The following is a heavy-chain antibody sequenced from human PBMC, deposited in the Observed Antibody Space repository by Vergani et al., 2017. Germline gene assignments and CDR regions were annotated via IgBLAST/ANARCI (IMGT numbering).Heavy chain of an antibody. Sequence: EVQLVESGGGLVQPGGSLRLSCAASGFTFSSYSMNWVRQAPGKGLEWVSYISSSSSTIYYADSVKGRFTISRDNAKNSLYLQMNSLRAEDTAVYYCARGEIHXYGDYAGQNYYYYGMDVWGQGTTVTVSS. J-gene: IGHJ6*02. D-gene: IGHD4-17*01. CDR2: ISSSSSTI. CDR1: GFTFSSYS. V-gene: IGHV3-48*04. CDR3: ARGEIHXYGDYAGQNYYYYGMDV.